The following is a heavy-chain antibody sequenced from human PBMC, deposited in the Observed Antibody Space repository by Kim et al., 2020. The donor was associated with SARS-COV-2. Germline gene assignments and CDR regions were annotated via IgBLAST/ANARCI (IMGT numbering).Heavy chain of an antibody. CDR3: ARLSLVFHAFDI. V-gene: IGHV5-51*01. D-gene: IGHD2-21*01. Sequence: RDTPAIQGQVTNSADTSISTAYLQWSSLKASDTAMYYCARLSLVFHAFDIWGQGTMVTVSS. J-gene: IGHJ3*02.